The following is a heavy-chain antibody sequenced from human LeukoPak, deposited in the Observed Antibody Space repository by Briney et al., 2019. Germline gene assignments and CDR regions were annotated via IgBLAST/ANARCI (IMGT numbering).Heavy chain of an antibody. CDR3: GDATSDY. CDR2: ISSTSDYT. J-gene: IGHJ4*02. V-gene: IGHV3-21*01. D-gene: IGHD1-26*01. CDR1: GFTFSSYN. Sequence: GGSLRLSCAASGFTFSSYNMNWVRQAPGKGLEWVSSISSTSDYTYYADSVRGRFTISRDNAKNSLFLQMNSLRAEDTAVYYCGDATSDYWGQGTLVTVSS.